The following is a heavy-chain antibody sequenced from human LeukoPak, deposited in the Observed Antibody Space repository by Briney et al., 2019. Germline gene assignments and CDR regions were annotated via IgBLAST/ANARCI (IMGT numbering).Heavy chain of an antibody. V-gene: IGHV1-69*05. Sequence: AASVKVSCKASGGTFSSYAISWVRQAPGQGLEWMGGIIPIFGTANYAQKFQGRVTITTDESTSTAYMELSSLRSEDTAVYYCARYRPGATGSNAFDIWGQGTMVTVSS. D-gene: IGHD1-26*01. CDR3: ARYRPGATGSNAFDI. CDR2: IIPIFGTA. CDR1: GGTFSSYA. J-gene: IGHJ3*02.